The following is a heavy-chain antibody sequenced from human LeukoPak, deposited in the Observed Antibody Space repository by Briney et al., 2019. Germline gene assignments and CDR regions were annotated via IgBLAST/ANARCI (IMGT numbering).Heavy chain of an antibody. V-gene: IGHV3-23*01. D-gene: IGHD2-2*01. CDR1: GFTFDDYG. CDR3: AKGGYCSSTSCYGAVTWFDP. J-gene: IGHJ5*02. CDR2: ISGSGGST. Sequence: GGSLRLSCAASGFTFDDYGMSWVRQAPGKGLEWVSAISGSGGSTYYADSVKGRFTISRDNSKNTLYLQMNSLRAEDTAVYYCAKGGYCSSTSCYGAVTWFDPWGQGTLVTVSS.